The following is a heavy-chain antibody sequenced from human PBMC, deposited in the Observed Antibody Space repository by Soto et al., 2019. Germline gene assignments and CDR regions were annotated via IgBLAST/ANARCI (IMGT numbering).Heavy chain of an antibody. V-gene: IGHV4-34*01. Sequence: PSETLSLTCAVYGESLSGFYWSWIRQAPGKGLEWIGEISQSGNSRYNPSLKSRFTMSVDSPKNQFSLNLSSVTAADTALYYCAREGDTSNDAFELWGQGTPVTVSS. CDR3: AREGDTSNDAFEL. J-gene: IGHJ5*02. CDR1: GESLSGFY. D-gene: IGHD1-1*01. CDR2: ISQSGNS.